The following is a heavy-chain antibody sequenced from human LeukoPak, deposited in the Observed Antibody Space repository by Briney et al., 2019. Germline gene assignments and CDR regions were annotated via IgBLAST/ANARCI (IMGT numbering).Heavy chain of an antibody. CDR1: GFSFSGSA. Sequence: TGGSLRLSCAASGFSFSGSALHWVRQASGKGLEWVGRIRSKANSDATAHAASVKGRFTISRDDSKNTAYLQMNSLKTEDTAVYYCARARDQQPREINFDSWGQGTLVTVSS. D-gene: IGHD6-13*01. J-gene: IGHJ4*02. CDR2: IRSKANSDAT. CDR3: ARARDQQPREINFDS. V-gene: IGHV3-73*01.